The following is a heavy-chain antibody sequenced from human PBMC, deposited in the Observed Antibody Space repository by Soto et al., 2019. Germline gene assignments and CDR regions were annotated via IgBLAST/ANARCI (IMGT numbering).Heavy chain of an antibody. V-gene: IGHV1-69*06. D-gene: IGHD2-21*01. CDR3: AQDPPRGDFIFNWFGH. CDR2: IVPVFGAT. J-gene: IGHJ5*02. CDR1: GGTFTTNG. Sequence: QVQLVQSGNEVKKPGSSVKVSCKDSGGTFTTNGIIWVRQAPGQGLEWMGGIVPVFGATKYAQKFQGRLTITADRSTNTAYMDLSSLKSEDTPTYYWAQDPPRGDFIFNWFGHWGQGTLVTVSS.